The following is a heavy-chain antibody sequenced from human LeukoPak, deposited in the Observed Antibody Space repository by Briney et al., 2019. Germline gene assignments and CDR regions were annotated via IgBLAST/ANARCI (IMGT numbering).Heavy chain of an antibody. CDR2: INSDGSST. CDR1: GFTFSSFW. J-gene: IGHJ6*02. D-gene: IGHD1-1*01. CDR3: ARNSDDRYYYYGMDV. Sequence: PGGSLRLSCAASGFTFSSFWMHWVRQAPGEGLVWVSRINSDGSSTSYADSVKGRFTISRDNAKDSLYLQMNSLRAEDTAVYYCARNSDDRYYYYGMDVWGQGTTVTVSS. V-gene: IGHV3-74*01.